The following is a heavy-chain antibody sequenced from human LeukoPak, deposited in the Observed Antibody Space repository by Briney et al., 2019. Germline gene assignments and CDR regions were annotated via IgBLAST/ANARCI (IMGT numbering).Heavy chain of an antibody. Sequence: PSQTLSLTCTVSGGSISSGDYYWSWIRQPPGKGLEWIGYIYYSGSTYYNPSLKSRVTISVDTSKNQFSLKLSSVTAADTAVYYCARDGNSYGPDFDYWGQGTLVTVSS. V-gene: IGHV4-30-4*01. CDR2: IYYSGST. CDR1: GGSISSGDYY. CDR3: ARDGNSYGPDFDY. D-gene: IGHD5-18*01. J-gene: IGHJ4*02.